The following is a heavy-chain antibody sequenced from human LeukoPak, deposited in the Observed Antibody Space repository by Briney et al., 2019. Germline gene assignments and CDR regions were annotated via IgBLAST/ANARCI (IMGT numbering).Heavy chain of an antibody. V-gene: IGHV3-21*01. CDR3: ARELDSSGYYY. CDR1: GFTFSSYS. J-gene: IGHJ4*02. D-gene: IGHD3-22*01. CDR2: ISSSSSYI. Sequence: GSLRLSCAASGFTFSSYSMNWVRQAPGKGLEWVSSISSSSSYIYYADSVKGRFAISRDNAKNSLYLQMNSLRAEDTAVYYCARELDSSGYYYWGQGTLVTVSS.